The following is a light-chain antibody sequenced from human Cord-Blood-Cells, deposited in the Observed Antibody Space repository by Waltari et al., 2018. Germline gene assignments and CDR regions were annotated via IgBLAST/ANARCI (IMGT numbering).Light chain of an antibody. V-gene: IGKV3D-7*01. CDR2: GAS. Sequence: EIVMTQSPATLSLSPGERATLSCRANQSVSSSYLSWYQQKPGQAPRLLIYGASTRATGIPARFSGSGSGTDFTLTISSLQPEDFAVYYCQQDYNLPLTFGGGTKVEIK. J-gene: IGKJ4*01. CDR3: QQDYNLPLT. CDR1: QSVSSSY.